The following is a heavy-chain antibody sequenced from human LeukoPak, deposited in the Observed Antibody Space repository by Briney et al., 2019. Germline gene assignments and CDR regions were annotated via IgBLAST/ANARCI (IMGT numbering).Heavy chain of an antibody. Sequence: PGGSLRLSCAASGFTFSNYWMSWVRQAPGKGLEWVANIKPGGSGKYYVDSVKGRFTVSRDNAKNSLYLQMNSLRAEDTALYYCARGGGTYGLDPRGQGTLVTVSS. CDR2: IKPGGSGK. D-gene: IGHD1-26*01. V-gene: IGHV3-7*01. CDR3: ARGGGTYGLDP. CDR1: GFTFSNYW. J-gene: IGHJ5*02.